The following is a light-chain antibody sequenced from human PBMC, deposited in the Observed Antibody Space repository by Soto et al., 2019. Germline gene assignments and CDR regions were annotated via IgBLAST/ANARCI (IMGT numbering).Light chain of an antibody. CDR1: GSNIGAGFS. Sequence: QSALTQPPSVSGAPGQRVTISCTGSGSNIGAGFSVHWYQQIPGAAPKLLFNGNTRPSGVPDRFSVSKSGASASLAITGVQAGDEADYYCQSYDSSLGAWVFGGGTKLTVL. CDR3: QSYDSSLGAWV. J-gene: IGLJ3*02. V-gene: IGLV1-40*01. CDR2: GN.